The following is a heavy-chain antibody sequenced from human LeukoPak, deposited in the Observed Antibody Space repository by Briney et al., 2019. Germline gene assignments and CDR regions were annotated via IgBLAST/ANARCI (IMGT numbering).Heavy chain of an antibody. CDR2: INWDGGST. CDR3: ARESFSGSSLDY. J-gene: IGHJ4*02. V-gene: IGHV3-20*04. Sequence: GGSLRLSCAASGFTFDEYGMSWVRQAPGKGLEWVSSINWDGGSTAYADSVQGRFTISGDNAKNSLHLQMKSLRAEDTALYYCARESFSGSSLDYWGQGTLVTVSS. D-gene: IGHD1-26*01. CDR1: GFTFDEYG.